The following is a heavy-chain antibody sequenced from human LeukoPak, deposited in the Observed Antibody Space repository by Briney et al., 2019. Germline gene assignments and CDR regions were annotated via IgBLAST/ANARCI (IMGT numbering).Heavy chain of an antibody. J-gene: IGHJ2*01. Sequence: PGGSLRLSCAASGFNFNAYDMHWVRQVPGKSLKWVAAIGTHGDTYYGDSMKGRFTISRDNAKKSLYLQMNCLRAGDTAVYYCARDRGYDFWSGSFDLWGRGALVTVSS. CDR3: ARDRGYDFWSGSFDL. CDR1: GFNFNAYD. CDR2: IGTHGDT. V-gene: IGHV3-13*01. D-gene: IGHD3-3*01.